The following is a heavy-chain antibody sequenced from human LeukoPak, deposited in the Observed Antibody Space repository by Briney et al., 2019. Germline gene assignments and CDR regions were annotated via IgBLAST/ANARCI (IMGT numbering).Heavy chain of an antibody. D-gene: IGHD3-10*01. CDR1: GYTFSSYG. V-gene: IGHV1-18*01. Sequence: ASAKVSCKASGYTFSSYGFTWVRQAPGQGLEWMGWIGTYNGNTNYAQKLQGRVTMTTDTSTSTAYMELRSLRSDDTAVYYCARGVLWFGVPGDAFDIWGQGTMVTVSS. J-gene: IGHJ3*02. CDR3: ARGVLWFGVPGDAFDI. CDR2: IGTYNGNT.